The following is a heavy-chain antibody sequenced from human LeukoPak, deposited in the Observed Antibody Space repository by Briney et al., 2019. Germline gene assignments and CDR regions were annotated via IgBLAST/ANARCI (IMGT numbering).Heavy chain of an antibody. D-gene: IGHD2-2*01. Sequence: PSETLSLTCTVSGGSISSSNYYWGWIRQPPGKGLEWIGSIYYSGSTYYSPSLNSRGTISVDPSKNQFSLKLSSVTAADTAVYYCARQTIVVVEVGWFDPWGQGTLVTVSS. CDR2: IYYSGST. CDR1: GGSISSSNYY. V-gene: IGHV4-39*01. CDR3: ARQTIVVVEVGWFDP. J-gene: IGHJ5*02.